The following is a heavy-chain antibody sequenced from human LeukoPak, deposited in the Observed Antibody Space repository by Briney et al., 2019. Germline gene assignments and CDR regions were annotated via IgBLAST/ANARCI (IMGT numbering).Heavy chain of an antibody. CDR3: ARIGGSSGAFDI. Sequence: SETLSLTCTVSGGSISSYYWSWIRQPPGKGLEWIGYIYHSGSTNYNPSLKSRVTISVDTSKNQFSLKLSSVTAADTAVYYCARIGGSSGAFDIWGQGTMVTVSS. CDR1: GGSISSYY. CDR2: IYHSGST. J-gene: IGHJ3*02. D-gene: IGHD6-13*01. V-gene: IGHV4-59*01.